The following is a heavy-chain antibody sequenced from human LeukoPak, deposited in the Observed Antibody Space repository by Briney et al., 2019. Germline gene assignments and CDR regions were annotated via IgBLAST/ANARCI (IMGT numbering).Heavy chain of an antibody. Sequence: GFLRLSCAASGFSLNSYWMTWVRQPPGRGLEWVANIDPAGTDTYYVDPVKGRFTISRDNAKNLVYLQMNTLRAEDTAVYSCGRFGYVAGIDLWGQGTLVTVSS. J-gene: IGHJ4*02. CDR1: GFSLNSYW. V-gene: IGHV3-7*01. CDR2: IDPAGTDT. D-gene: IGHD6-19*01. CDR3: GRFGYVAGIDL.